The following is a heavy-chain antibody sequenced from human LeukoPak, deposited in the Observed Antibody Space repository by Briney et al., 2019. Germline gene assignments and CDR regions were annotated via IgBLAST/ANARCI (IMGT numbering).Heavy chain of an antibody. J-gene: IGHJ4*02. CDR1: GFTFSNAW. D-gene: IGHD3-3*02. CDR2: IKSKTDGGTT. V-gene: IGHV3-15*01. Sequence: SGGSLRLSCAASGFTFSNAWMSWVRQAPGKGLEWVGRIKSKTDGGTTDYAAPVKGRFTISRDNSENTLYLQMDSLTVEDTAVYYCAKAGVISGWDYWGQGVLVTVSS. CDR3: AKAGVISGWDY.